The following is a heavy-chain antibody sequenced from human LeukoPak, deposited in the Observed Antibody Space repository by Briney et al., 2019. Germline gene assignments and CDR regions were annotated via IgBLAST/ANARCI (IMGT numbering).Heavy chain of an antibody. CDR3: ARADSAAIVAFDI. Sequence: SETLSLTCTVSGGSISSYHWSWIRQPPGKGLEWIGYIYYSGSTNYNPSLKSRVTISVDTSKKQFSLKLSPVTAADTAVYYCARADSAAIVAFDIWGQGTMVTVSS. D-gene: IGHD2-2*02. V-gene: IGHV4-59*08. CDR2: IYYSGST. CDR1: GGSISSYH. J-gene: IGHJ3*02.